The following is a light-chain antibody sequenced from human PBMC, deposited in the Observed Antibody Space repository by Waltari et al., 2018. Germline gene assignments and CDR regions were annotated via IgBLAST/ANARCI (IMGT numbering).Light chain of an antibody. CDR2: QVS. CDR3: MQDTSWPHVT. V-gene: IGKV2-30*02. Sequence: VVLTQSPSSLSVTLGQSASISGRSTHNLLHGSGNTYLHWFHQRPGQSPRRLIYQVSNRDFGVPERFSGSGSVTYFTLRISRVEAEDVGVFFCMQDTSWPHVTFGQGTRLEI. J-gene: IGKJ5*01. CDR1: HNLLHGSGNTY.